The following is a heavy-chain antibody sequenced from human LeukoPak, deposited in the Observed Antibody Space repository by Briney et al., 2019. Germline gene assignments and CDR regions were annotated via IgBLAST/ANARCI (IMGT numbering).Heavy chain of an antibody. CDR2: INPNSGGT. Sequence: GASVKVSCRASGYTLTAYYIYWVRQDPGQGLEWMGRINPNSGGTDYAQNFQGRVTMTRDTSISTAYMELSRLRSDDTAVYYCARGYCSGGTCYLVENWLDPWGQGTLVTVSS. J-gene: IGHJ5*02. V-gene: IGHV1-2*06. CDR3: ARGYCSGGTCYLVENWLDP. D-gene: IGHD2-15*01. CDR1: GYTLTAYY.